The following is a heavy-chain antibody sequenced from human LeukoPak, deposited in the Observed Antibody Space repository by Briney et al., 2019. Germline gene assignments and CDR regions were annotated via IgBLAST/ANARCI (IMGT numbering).Heavy chain of an antibody. CDR1: GGSISSSSYF. CDR3: ARRKTGRWRNWNYPKHFDY. CDR2: IYYSGST. J-gene: IGHJ4*02. V-gene: IGHV4-39*01. D-gene: IGHD1-7*01. Sequence: PSETLSLTCTVSGGSISSSSYFWGWIRQPPGKGLEWIGSIYYSGSTYYNPSLKSRVTISVDTSKNQFSLKLSSVTAADTAVYYCARRKTGRWRNWNYPKHFDYWGQGTLVPVSS.